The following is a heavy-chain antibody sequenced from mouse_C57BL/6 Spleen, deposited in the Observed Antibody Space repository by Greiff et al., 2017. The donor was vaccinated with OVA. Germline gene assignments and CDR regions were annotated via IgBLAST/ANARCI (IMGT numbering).Heavy chain of an antibody. J-gene: IGHJ3*01. CDR3: ATGGTLAY. V-gene: IGHV14-4*01. Sequence: EVQLQQSGAELVRPGASVKLSCTASGFNIKDDYMPWVQQRPEQGLEWIGWIDPENGDTDYASKFQGKATITADTASNTAYLQLSSLQSEDTAVYYCATGGTLAYWGQGTLVTVSA. CDR2: IDPENGDT. D-gene: IGHD2-14*01. CDR1: GFNIKDDY.